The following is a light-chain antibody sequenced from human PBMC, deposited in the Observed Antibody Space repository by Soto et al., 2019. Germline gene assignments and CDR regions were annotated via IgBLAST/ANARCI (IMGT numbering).Light chain of an antibody. CDR1: QTLSSRH. J-gene: IGKJ1*01. CDR3: QQYGYSRT. CDR2: GSS. Sequence: VLTQSPGTLSLSPGERATLSCRASQTLSSRHLAWYQQKPGQAPRLLIYGSSSRATDIPDRFSGSGSGTDVTVTISTLEPEDFAIYYCQQYGYSRTFGQGTKVEIK. V-gene: IGKV3-20*01.